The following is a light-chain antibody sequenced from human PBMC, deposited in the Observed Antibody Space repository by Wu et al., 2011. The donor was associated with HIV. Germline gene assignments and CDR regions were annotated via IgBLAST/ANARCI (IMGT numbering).Light chain of an antibody. V-gene: IGKV3-20*01. CDR3: QHYGNSPYT. CDR1: QSVRSS. CDR2: DAF. J-gene: IGKJ2*01. Sequence: SCRASQSVRSSLALGTNKKPRPRLPRLLIYDAFVRATGIPARFSGSGSGTDFTLTISRLDPEDFAVYYCQHYGNSPYTFGQGTKLEIK.